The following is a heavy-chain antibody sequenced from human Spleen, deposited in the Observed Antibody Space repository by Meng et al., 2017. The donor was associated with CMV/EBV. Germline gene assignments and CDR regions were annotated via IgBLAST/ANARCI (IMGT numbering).Heavy chain of an antibody. CDR1: GFTFSSYW. J-gene: IGHJ6*02. V-gene: IGHV3-74*01. D-gene: IGHD2-2*01. CDR3: ARDWCTSTSCYYYYYYGLDV. Sequence: GESLKISCAASGFTFSSYWMHWVRQAPGKGLVWVSRINTDGSSTIYADSVKGRFTISKDNAKNTLYLQMNSLRAEDPAVYYCARDWCTSTSCYYYYYYGLDVWGQGTTVTVSS. CDR2: INTDGSST.